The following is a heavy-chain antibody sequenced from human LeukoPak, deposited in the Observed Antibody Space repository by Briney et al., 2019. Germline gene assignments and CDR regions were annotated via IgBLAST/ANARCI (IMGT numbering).Heavy chain of an antibody. CDR2: ITSSGGST. CDR1: GFTFSSYA. J-gene: IGHJ3*02. D-gene: IGHD2-8*02. CDR3: AKGSLTIWYAFDI. V-gene: IGHV3-23*01. Sequence: GGSLRLSCAASGFTFSSYAMSWVRQAPGKGLEWVSTITSSGGSTYYADSVKGRFTVSRDNSKNTLFLQTNSLRAEDTAVYYCAKGSLTIWYAFDIWGQGTMVTVSP.